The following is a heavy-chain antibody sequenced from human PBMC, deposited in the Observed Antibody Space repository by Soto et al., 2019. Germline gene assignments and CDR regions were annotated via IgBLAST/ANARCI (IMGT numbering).Heavy chain of an antibody. Sequence: EVQLVESGGGLIQPGGSLKLSCAASGFTVGNNYMSWVRQAPGKGLEWVSLIYSTGTTKYADSVKGRFTVSRDNAKNTLYLQMNSLRAEDTAVYYCAKEGRGSGSHYNSFGYCGQGTLVTVSS. CDR2: IYSTGTT. CDR1: GFTVGNNY. J-gene: IGHJ4*02. D-gene: IGHD3-10*01. CDR3: AKEGRGSGSHYNSFGY. V-gene: IGHV3-53*01.